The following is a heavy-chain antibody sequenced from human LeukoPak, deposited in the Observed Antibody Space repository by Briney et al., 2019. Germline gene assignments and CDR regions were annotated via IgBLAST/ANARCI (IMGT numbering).Heavy chain of an antibody. CDR2: MFSNGST. CDR1: GGSITRYY. CDR3: ARDGCSSTSCYSDYYYGMDV. J-gene: IGHJ6*02. V-gene: IGHV4-59*01. D-gene: IGHD2-2*01. Sequence: SETLSLTCTVSGGSITRYYWTWIRQPPGKGLEWIGYMFSNGSTNYNPSLKSRVAISLDTSKRQFSLRLTSVTAADTAVYYCARDGCSSTSCYSDYYYGMDVWGQGTTVTVS.